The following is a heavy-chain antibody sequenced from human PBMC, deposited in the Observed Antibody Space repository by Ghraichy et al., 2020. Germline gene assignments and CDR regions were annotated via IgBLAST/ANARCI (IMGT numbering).Heavy chain of an antibody. V-gene: IGHV1-69*13. J-gene: IGHJ6*03. CDR3: ARCIAAPYYYYYMDV. CDR1: GGTFSSYA. Sequence: SVKVSCKASGGTFSSYAISWVRQAPGQGLEWMGGIIPIFGTANYAQKFQGRVTITADESTSTAYMELSSLRSEDTAVYYCARCIAAPYYYYYMDVWGKGTTVTVSS. D-gene: IGHD6-6*01. CDR2: IIPIFGTA.